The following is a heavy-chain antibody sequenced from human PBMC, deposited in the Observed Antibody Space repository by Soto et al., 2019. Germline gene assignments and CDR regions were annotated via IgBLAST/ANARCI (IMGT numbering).Heavy chain of an antibody. J-gene: IGHJ6*02. CDR3: ARDGQSESHYYYGMDV. CDR1: GFTFSSYS. Sequence: GGSLRLSXAASGFTFSSYSMNWVRQAPGKGLEWVSSISSSSSYIYYADSVKGRFTISRDNAKNSLYLQMNSLRAEDTAVYYCARDGQSESHYYYGMDVWGQGTTVTVSS. V-gene: IGHV3-21*01. D-gene: IGHD6-19*01. CDR2: ISSSSSYI.